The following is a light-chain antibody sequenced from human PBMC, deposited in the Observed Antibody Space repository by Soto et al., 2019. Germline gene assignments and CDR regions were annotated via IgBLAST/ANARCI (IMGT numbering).Light chain of an antibody. J-gene: IGKJ1*01. CDR1: QSVNNN. Sequence: EIVLTQSPGTLSLSPGERAALSCRASQSVNNNFLAWYQQKPGQAPRLLIYGASNRATGIPDRFSGSVSGTEFTLTISSLQSEDFAVYYCQQYNNWPRTFGQGTKVDIK. V-gene: IGKV3D-15*01. CDR3: QQYNNWPRT. CDR2: GAS.